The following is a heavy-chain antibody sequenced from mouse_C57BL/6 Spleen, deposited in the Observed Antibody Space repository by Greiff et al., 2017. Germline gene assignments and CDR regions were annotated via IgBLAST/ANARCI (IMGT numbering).Heavy chain of an antibody. CDR3: ARAYGGDFDV. CDR1: GYTFTSYW. Sequence: VQLQQPGAELVRPGTSVKLSCKASGYTFTSYWMHWVKPRPGQGLAWIGVIDPSDSYTNYNQKFKGKATLTVDPSSSTAYVQLSSLTSEDSAVYYCARAYGGDFDVWGTGTTVTVSS. V-gene: IGHV1-59*01. D-gene: IGHD1-1*01. CDR2: IDPSDSYT. J-gene: IGHJ1*03.